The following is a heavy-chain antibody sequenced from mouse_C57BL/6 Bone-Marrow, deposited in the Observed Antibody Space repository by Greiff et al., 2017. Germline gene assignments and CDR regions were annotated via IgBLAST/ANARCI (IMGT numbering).Heavy chain of an antibody. D-gene: IGHD2-10*02. J-gene: IGHJ3*01. CDR3: ARRGVWLGFAY. Sequence: EVQGVESGGDLVKPGGSLKLSCAASGFTFSSYGMSWVRQTPDKRLEWVATIRSGGSYTYYPDSVKGRFTISRDNAKNTLYLQMSSLKSEDTAMYYCARRGVWLGFAYWGQGTLVTVSA. CDR1: GFTFSSYG. V-gene: IGHV5-6*01. CDR2: IRSGGSYT.